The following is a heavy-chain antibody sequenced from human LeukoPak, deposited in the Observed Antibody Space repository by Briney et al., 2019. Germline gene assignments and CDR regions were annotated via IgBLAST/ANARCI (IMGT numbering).Heavy chain of an antibody. D-gene: IGHD6-13*01. CDR2: ISSSSSTI. CDR3: ARVQGIAAAGTFDY. J-gene: IGHJ4*02. V-gene: IGHV3-48*01. CDR1: GFTFSSYS. Sequence: GESLRLSCAAYGFTFSSYSMNWVRQAPGKGLEWVSYISSSSSTIYYADSVKGRFTISRDNAKNSLYLQMNSLRAEDTAVYYCARVQGIAAAGTFDYWGQGTLVTVSS.